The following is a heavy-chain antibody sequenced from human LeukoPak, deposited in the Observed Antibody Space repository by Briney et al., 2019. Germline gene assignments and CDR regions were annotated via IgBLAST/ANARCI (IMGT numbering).Heavy chain of an antibody. J-gene: IGHJ5*02. CDR3: ATEVTEVAWFDP. Sequence: GASVKVSCKASGYTFTSYGISWVRQAPGQGLEWMGWISAYNGNTNYAQKLQGRVTMTTDTSTSTAYMELTSLMSDDTAMYYCATEVTEVAWFDPWGQGTLVTVSS. D-gene: IGHD2-21*02. V-gene: IGHV1-18*01. CDR1: GYTFTSYG. CDR2: ISAYNGNT.